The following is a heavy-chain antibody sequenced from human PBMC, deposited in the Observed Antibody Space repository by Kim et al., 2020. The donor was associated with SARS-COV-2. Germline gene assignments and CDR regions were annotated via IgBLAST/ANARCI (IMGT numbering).Heavy chain of an antibody. D-gene: IGHD5-12*01. J-gene: IGHJ4*02. CDR3: ARMGRSGYDPDFDY. Sequence: AQKFQGRVTMTRDTSTSTVYMELSSLRSEDTAVYYCARMGRSGYDPDFDYWGQGTLVTVSS. V-gene: IGHV1-46*01.